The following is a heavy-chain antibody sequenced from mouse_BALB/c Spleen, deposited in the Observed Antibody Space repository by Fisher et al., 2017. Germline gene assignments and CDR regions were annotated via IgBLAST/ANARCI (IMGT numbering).Heavy chain of an antibody. V-gene: IGHV1-4*01. Sequence: KFKGKATLTADKSSSTAYMQLSSLTSEDSAVYYCARGKGYAMDYWGQGTSVTVSS. J-gene: IGHJ4*01. D-gene: IGHD1-3*01. CDR3: ARGKGYAMDY.